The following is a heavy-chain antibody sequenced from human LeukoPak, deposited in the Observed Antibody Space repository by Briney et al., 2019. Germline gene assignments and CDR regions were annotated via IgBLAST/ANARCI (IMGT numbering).Heavy chain of an antibody. Sequence: GGSLRLSCAASGLTVSSNFMSWVRQAPGKGLEWVAVIYAGGNTFYADSVKGRFTISRDNSRNTLFLQMNSLRAEDTAVYYCARAGIESTVTTLFDYWGQGTLVTVSS. V-gene: IGHV3-66*01. CDR2: IYAGGNT. CDR3: ARAGIESTVTTLFDY. J-gene: IGHJ4*02. CDR1: GLTVSSNF. D-gene: IGHD4-17*01.